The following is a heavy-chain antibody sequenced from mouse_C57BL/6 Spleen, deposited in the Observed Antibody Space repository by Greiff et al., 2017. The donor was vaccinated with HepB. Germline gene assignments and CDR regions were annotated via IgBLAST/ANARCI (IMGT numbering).Heavy chain of an antibody. J-gene: IGHJ3*01. D-gene: IGHD2-4*01. V-gene: IGHV1-18*01. CDR1: GYTFTDYN. CDR3: AREDYGGAWFAY. CDR2: INPNNGGT. Sequence: EVQGVESGPELVKPGASVKIPCKASGYTFTDYNMDWVKQSHGKSLEWIGDINPNNGGTIYNQKFKGKATLTVDKSSSTAYMELRSLTSEDTAVYYCAREDYGGAWFAYWGQGTLVTVSA.